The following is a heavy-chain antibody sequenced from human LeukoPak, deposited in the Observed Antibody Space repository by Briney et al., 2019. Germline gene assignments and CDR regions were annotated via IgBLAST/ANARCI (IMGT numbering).Heavy chain of an antibody. CDR2: ISGSGGST. CDR1: GFTFSNYA. V-gene: IGHV3-23*01. D-gene: IGHD3-22*01. Sequence: PGGSLRLSCAASGFTFSNYAMSCVRQAPGKGVEWVSAISGSGGSTYYADSVKGRFTISRDNSKITLYLQMNSLRAEDTAVYYCAKDHDSSGYNSWGQGTLVTVSS. J-gene: IGHJ4*02. CDR3: AKDHDSSGYNS.